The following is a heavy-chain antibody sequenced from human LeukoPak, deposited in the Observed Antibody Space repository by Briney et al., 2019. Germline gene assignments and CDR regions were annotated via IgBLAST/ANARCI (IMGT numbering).Heavy chain of an antibody. CDR1: GFTFTIDW. CDR2: IKQDGSEK. Sequence: GGSLRLSCAASGFTFTIDWMSWVRQAPGKGLEWVANIKQDGSEKYYVDPVKGRFTISRDNAKNPLYLQMNSLRAEDTAVYYCARISSGWNFDYWGQGTLVTVSS. J-gene: IGHJ4*02. CDR3: ARISSGWNFDY. V-gene: IGHV3-7*03. D-gene: IGHD6-19*01.